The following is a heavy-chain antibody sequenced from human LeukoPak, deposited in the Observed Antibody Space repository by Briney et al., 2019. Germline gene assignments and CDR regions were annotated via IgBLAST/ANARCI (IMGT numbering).Heavy chain of an antibody. J-gene: IGHJ4*02. CDR1: GGTFSSYA. CDR2: IIPIFGTA. D-gene: IGHD2-15*01. V-gene: IGHV1-69*06. CDR3: ARGGDIVVVVAATLDY. Sequence: SVKVSCKASGGTFSSYAISWVRQAPGQGLEWMGGIIPIFGTANYAQKFQGRVTITADKSTSTAYMELSSLRSEDTAVYYCARGGDIVVVVAATLDYWGQGTLVAVSS.